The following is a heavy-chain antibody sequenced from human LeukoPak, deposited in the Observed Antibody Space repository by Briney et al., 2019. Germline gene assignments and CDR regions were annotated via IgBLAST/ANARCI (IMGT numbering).Heavy chain of an antibody. V-gene: IGHV1-8*01. J-gene: IGHJ4*02. CDR1: RYTFTSYD. Sequence: ASVKVSCKASRYTFTSYDINWVREAAGHGLEWMGWMNPNTGRTGYAQKFQDRITITRDTSINTAYMELTNLRSEDTAIYYCARLSQTPDYYTLGGYYYLGYWGQGTPVTVSS. CDR3: ARLSQTPDYYTLGGYYYLGY. D-gene: IGHD3-10*01. CDR2: MNPNTGRT.